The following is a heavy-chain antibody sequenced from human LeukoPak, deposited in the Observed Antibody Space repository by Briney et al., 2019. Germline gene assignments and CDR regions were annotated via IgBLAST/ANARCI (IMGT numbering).Heavy chain of an antibody. V-gene: IGHV3-23*01. CDR3: AYYDSSGYYYGRLRY. CDR1: GFTFNSHA. J-gene: IGHJ4*02. Sequence: GGSLRLSCAAYGFTFNSHAMSWVRQIPGKGLEWVSSVTADGTNTHFADSVKGRFTISRDNSKNALYLHMNSLRVDDTAVYFCAYYDSSGYYYGRLRYWGQGTPVTVSS. CDR2: VTADGTNT. D-gene: IGHD3-22*01.